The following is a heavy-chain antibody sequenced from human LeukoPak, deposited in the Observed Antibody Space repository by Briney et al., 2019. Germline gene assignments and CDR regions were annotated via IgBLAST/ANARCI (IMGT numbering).Heavy chain of an antibody. V-gene: IGHV4-59*01. J-gene: IGHJ5*02. CDR3: AREVRTYYYGSGSSDNWFDP. D-gene: IGHD3-10*01. Sequence: SETLSLTCTVSGGSISSYYWSWIRLPPGKGLEWIGYIYYSGSTNYNPSLKSRVTISVDTSKNQFSLKLSSVTAADTAVYYCAREVRTYYYGSGSSDNWFDPWGQGTLVTVSS. CDR1: GGSISSYY. CDR2: IYYSGST.